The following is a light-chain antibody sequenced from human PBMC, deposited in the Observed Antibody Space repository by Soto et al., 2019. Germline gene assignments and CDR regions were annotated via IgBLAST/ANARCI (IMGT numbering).Light chain of an antibody. J-gene: IGLJ2*01. CDR3: TSYTSSSTLE. V-gene: IGLV2-14*02. CDR1: TSNVGTYKF. CDR2: EGS. Sequence: QSALTQPASVSGSPGQSITISCTGTTSNVGTYKFVSWYQYHPGKAPKLIIYEGSKRPSGVSSRFSGSKSGNTASLTISGLQAEDEADYYCTSYTSSSTLEFGGGTKVTVL.